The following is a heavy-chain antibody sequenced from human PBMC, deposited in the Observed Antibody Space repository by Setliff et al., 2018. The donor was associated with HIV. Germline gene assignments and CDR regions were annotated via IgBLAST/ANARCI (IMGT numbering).Heavy chain of an antibody. V-gene: IGHV5-51*01. Sequence: GESLKISCQASGYTFTSNWIGWVRQVPGKGLEWMGIIDPRDSETRYGPSFEGQVTVSVDRSINTAYLHWSSLKASDTAMYYCVRRQQRPQNAIESWGPGTLVTVSS. CDR3: VRRQQRPQNAIES. D-gene: IGHD6-25*01. CDR2: IDPRDSET. J-gene: IGHJ4*02. CDR1: GYTFTSNW.